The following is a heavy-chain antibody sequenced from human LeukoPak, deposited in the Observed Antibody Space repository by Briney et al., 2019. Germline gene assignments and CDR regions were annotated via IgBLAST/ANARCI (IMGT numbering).Heavy chain of an antibody. V-gene: IGHV3-11*01. CDR3: ARDSSSWYGGWFDP. CDR1: GFTFSDYY. Sequence: GGSLILSCAASGFTFSDYYMSWIRQAPGKGLEWVSYISSSGSTIYYADSVKGRFTISRDNAKNSLYLQMNSLRAEDTAVYYCARDSSSWYGGWFDPWGQGTLVTVSS. D-gene: IGHD6-13*01. CDR2: ISSSGSTI. J-gene: IGHJ5*02.